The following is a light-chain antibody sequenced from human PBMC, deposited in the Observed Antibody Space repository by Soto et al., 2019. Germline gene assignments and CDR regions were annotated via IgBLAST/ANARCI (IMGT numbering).Light chain of an antibody. CDR1: SSDVGGNNL. CDR2: EVT. CDR3: CSYAGSGTFV. J-gene: IGLJ1*01. V-gene: IGLV2-23*02. Sequence: QSVLTQPASVSGSPGESITISCTGTSSDVGGNNLVSWYQHHPGKAPKVMIYEVTKRPSGISSRFSGSKSGNTASLTISGLQAEDEADYYCCSYAGSGTFVFATGTKVT.